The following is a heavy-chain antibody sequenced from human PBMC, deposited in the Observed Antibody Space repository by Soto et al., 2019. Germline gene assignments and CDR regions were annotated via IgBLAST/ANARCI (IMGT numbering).Heavy chain of an antibody. CDR1: GFTFSSYG. V-gene: IGHV3-23*01. J-gene: IGHJ5*02. CDR2: ISTSGGST. D-gene: IGHD2-21*02. CDR3: AKGSRAVVTATWFDP. Sequence: PGGSLSLSCAASGFTFSSYGMHWVRQAPGKGLEWVSSISTSGGSTYYADSVKGRFTISRKNPKNTLYLQINSLRPADTAVYYCAKGSRAVVTATWFDPGGQGSQVTVSS.